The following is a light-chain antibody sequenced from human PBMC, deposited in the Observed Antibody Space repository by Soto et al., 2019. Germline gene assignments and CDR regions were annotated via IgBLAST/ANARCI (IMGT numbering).Light chain of an antibody. J-gene: IGKJ1*01. CDR2: ATS. V-gene: IGKV1-39*01. CDR1: QNIDNY. CDR3: QQYETFSGT. Sequence: DIQMTQSPSSLSASLGDRVTITCRASQNIDNYLNWYQQKPGKAPKLLIYATSTLQSGVPSRFSGSGSGTKFTLTIASLQPDDFATYYCQQYETFSGTFGQGTRWIS.